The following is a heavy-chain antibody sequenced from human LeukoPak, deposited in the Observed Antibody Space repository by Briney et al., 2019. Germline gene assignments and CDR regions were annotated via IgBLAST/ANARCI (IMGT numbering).Heavy chain of an antibody. Sequence: GSLRLSCAASGFTFSSYAMSWVRQAPGKGLEWVSAISGSGGSTYYADSVKGRFTISRDNSKNTLYLQMNSLRAEDTAVYYCTRDGYCSGGSCYPTYMDVWGKGTTVTVSS. D-gene: IGHD2-15*01. CDR3: TRDGYCSGGSCYPTYMDV. CDR2: ISGSGGST. J-gene: IGHJ6*03. V-gene: IGHV3-23*01. CDR1: GFTFSSYA.